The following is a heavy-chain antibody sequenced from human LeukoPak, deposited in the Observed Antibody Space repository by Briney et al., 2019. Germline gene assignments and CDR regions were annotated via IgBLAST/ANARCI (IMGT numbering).Heavy chain of an antibody. V-gene: IGHV3-48*01. CDR2: ISSSSSTI. Sequence: QPGGSLRLSCAASGFTFSSYAMHWVRQAPGKGLEWVSYISSSSSTIYYADSVKGRFTISRDNAKNSLYLQMNSLRAEDTAVYYCARAYSSSWYSLDHWYFDLWGRGTLVTVSS. CDR3: ARAYSSSWYSLDHWYFDL. J-gene: IGHJ2*01. CDR1: GFTFSSYA. D-gene: IGHD6-13*01.